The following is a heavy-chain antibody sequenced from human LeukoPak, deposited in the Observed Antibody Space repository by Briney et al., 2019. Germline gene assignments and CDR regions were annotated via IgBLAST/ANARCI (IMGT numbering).Heavy chain of an antibody. D-gene: IGHD3-10*01. CDR2: IYYSGST. CDR1: GGSFSSYY. V-gene: IGHV4-59*08. CDR3: ARGLGITMVRGVIDNFDY. Sequence: SETLSLTCAVYGGSFSSYYWSWIRQPPGKGLEWIGYIYYSGSTYYNPSLKSRVTISVDTSKNQFSLKLSSVAAADTAVYYCARGLGITMVRGVIDNFDYWGQGTLVTVSS. J-gene: IGHJ4*02.